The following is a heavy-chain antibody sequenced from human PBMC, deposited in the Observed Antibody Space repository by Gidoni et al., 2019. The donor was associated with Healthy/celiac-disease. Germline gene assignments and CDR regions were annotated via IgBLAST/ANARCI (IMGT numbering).Heavy chain of an antibody. CDR3: ARDDGDSSGWYGRYNWFDP. J-gene: IGHJ5*02. CDR1: GFTFSSYS. CDR2: ISSSSSYI. Sequence: EVQLVESGGGLVKPGGSLRLSCAASGFTFSSYSMNWVRQAPGKGLEWVSSISSSSSYIYYADSVKGRFTISRDNAKNSLYLQMNSLRAEDTAVYYCARDDGDSSGWYGRYNWFDPWGQGTLVTVSS. D-gene: IGHD6-19*01. V-gene: IGHV3-21*01.